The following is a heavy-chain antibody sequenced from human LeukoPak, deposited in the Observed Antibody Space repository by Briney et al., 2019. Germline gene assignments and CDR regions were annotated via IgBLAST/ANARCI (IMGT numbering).Heavy chain of an antibody. V-gene: IGHV1-18*01. CDR1: GYTFTDDG. CDR3: ARLTLQLWLNY. CDR2: ISAYNGNT. Sequence: ASVKVSCKASGYTFTDDGIGWVRQAPGQGLEWMGWISAYNGNTNYAQKLQGRVTMTTDTSTSTAYMELRSLRSDDTAVYYCARLTLQLWLNYWGQGTLVTVSS. J-gene: IGHJ4*02. D-gene: IGHD5-18*01.